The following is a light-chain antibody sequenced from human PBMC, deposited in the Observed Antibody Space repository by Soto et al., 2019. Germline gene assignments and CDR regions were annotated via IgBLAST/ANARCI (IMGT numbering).Light chain of an antibody. CDR2: DAS. CDR3: QQRSNWPIT. Sequence: EIVMTQSPGTLSLFPGARATLSGIASQSVSSHLAWYQQKPGQAPRLLIYDASNRATGIPARFSGSGSGTDFTLTISSLEPEDFAVYYCQQRSNWPITFGQGTRLEIK. J-gene: IGKJ5*01. V-gene: IGKV3-11*01. CDR1: QSVSSH.